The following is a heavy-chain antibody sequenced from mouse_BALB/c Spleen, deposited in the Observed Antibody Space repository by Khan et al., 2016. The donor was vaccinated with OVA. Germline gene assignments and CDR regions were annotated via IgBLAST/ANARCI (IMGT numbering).Heavy chain of an antibody. V-gene: IGHV9-3-1*01. CDR3: ARGYWYFDV. Sequence: QIQLVQSGPELKKPGETVKISCKASGYTFTNYGMNWVKQPPGKGLKWMGWINTYTGEPTYVDDFKGRFAFSLETSASTAYLQINNLKNEDTAKYFCARGYWYFDVWGAGTTVTVSS. CDR2: INTYTGEP. D-gene: IGHD2-2*01. J-gene: IGHJ1*01. CDR1: GYTFTNYG.